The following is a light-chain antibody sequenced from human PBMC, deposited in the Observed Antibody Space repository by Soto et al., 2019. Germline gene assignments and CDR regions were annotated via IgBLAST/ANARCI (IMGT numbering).Light chain of an antibody. CDR1: QSVGNN. J-gene: IGKJ5*01. Sequence: IVMTQSRSTLSVSPGGRVTLGCRASQSVGNNLAWHQQKHGQAPRILIYGASTRATGFPARFSGSASGTEFNLTISSLQPEDFATYYCQQLNSYPITFGQGTRLEI. CDR3: QQLNSYPIT. V-gene: IGKV3-15*01. CDR2: GAS.